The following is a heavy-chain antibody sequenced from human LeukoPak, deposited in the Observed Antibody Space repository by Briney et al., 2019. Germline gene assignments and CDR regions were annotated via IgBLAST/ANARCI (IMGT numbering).Heavy chain of an antibody. D-gene: IGHD3-10*01. CDR3: VRDRGWYHFDL. CDR2: INWNGGST. Sequence: GGSLRLSCAASGFTFDDYAMSWVRQAPGKGLEWVSGINWNGGSTGYADSVKGRFTISRDNAKNSLFLQMNSLRAEDTAVYYCVRDRGWYHFDLWGQGTLVTVSS. V-gene: IGHV3-20*04. J-gene: IGHJ4*02. CDR1: GFTFDDYA.